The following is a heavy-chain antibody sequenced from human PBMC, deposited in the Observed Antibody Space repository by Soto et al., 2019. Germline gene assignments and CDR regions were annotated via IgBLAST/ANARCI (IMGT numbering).Heavy chain of an antibody. Sequence: SETLSLTCTVSGGSISSGGYYWSWIRQHPGKGLEWIGYIYYSGSTYYNPSLKSRVTISVDTSKNQFSLKLSSVTAADTAVYYCARINTAMVDYWGQGTLVTVSS. V-gene: IGHV4-31*03. CDR3: ARINTAMVDY. CDR2: IYYSGST. J-gene: IGHJ4*02. D-gene: IGHD5-18*01. CDR1: GGSISSGGYY.